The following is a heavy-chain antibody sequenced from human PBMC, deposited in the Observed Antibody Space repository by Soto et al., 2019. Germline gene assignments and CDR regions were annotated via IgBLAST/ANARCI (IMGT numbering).Heavy chain of an antibody. CDR2: ISPYNGNT. D-gene: IGHD2-15*01. V-gene: IGHV1-18*01. CDR3: AREDGYCSGGSCHSGGWLEP. CDR1: GYNFTTYG. Sequence: QVQLVQSGAEVKKPGASVKVSCKTSGYNFTTYGVSWVRQAPGQGLEWMGWISPYNGNTNYAQRLQGRVTLTTDTSTNTAYMELRSLRSDDTALYYCAREDGYCSGGSCHSGGWLEPWGQGTLVTVSS. J-gene: IGHJ5*02.